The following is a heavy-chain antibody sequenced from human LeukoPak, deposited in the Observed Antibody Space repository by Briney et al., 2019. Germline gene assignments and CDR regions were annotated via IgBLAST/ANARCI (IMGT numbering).Heavy chain of an antibody. D-gene: IGHD1-26*01. CDR2: ISSSGSTI. CDR1: GFTFSDYY. Sequence: GGSLRLSCAASGFTFSDYYMSWIRQAPGKGLEWVSYISSSGSTIYYADSVKGRFTISRDNAKNSLYLQMNSLRAEDTAVYYCARGVGATILFYYYYYMDVWGKGTTVTISS. J-gene: IGHJ6*03. V-gene: IGHV3-11*01. CDR3: ARGVGATILFYYYYYMDV.